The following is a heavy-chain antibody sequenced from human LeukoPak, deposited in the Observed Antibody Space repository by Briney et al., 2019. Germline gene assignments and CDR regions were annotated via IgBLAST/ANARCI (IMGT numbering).Heavy chain of an antibody. V-gene: IGHV3-23*01. D-gene: IGHD2-15*01. J-gene: IGHJ4*02. Sequence: PGGSLRLSCSVSGFTLSDSAMCWVRQAPGKGLDWVSTISSTGSTYDADPVKGRFTISRDTLKNTLYLQMNSLRADDTAIYYCTKIQYRSGGGAIDSWGQGTVVSVSS. CDR1: GFTLSDSA. CDR2: ISSTGST. CDR3: TKIQYRSGGGAIDS.